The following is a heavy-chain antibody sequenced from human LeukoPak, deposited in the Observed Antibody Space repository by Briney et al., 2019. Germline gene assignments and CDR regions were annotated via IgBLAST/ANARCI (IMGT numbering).Heavy chain of an antibody. Sequence: ASVKVSCKASGYTFTSYDINWVRQATGQGLAWMGWMNPNSGNTGYAQKFQGRVTMTRNTSISTAYMELSSLRSEDTAVYYCARPELWPSPVLYSWGQGTLVTVSS. J-gene: IGHJ4*02. D-gene: IGHD5-18*01. CDR1: GYTFTSYD. V-gene: IGHV1-8*01. CDR2: MNPNSGNT. CDR3: ARPELWPSPVLYS.